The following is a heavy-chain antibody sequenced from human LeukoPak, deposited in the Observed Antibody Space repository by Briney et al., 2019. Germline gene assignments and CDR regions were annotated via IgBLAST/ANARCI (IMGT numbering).Heavy chain of an antibody. CDR2: ISGGAYST. J-gene: IGHJ4*02. CDR1: GFTFGNFA. Sequence: GGSLRLSCAASGFTFGNFAMSWVRQAPGKGLEWVSLISGGAYSTYYADSVKGRFTISRDNSKNTLSLKMNSLRAEDTAIYFCAKDSRGYDKPFDSWGQGTPVTVSS. V-gene: IGHV3-23*01. D-gene: IGHD5-12*01. CDR3: AKDSRGYDKPFDS.